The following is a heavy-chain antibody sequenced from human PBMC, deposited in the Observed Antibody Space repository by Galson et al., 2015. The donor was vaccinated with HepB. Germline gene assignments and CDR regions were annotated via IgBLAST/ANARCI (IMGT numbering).Heavy chain of an antibody. CDR2: INSDGSST. CDR3: ERVFWGQQWLGGSGMDV. CDR1: GFTFSSYW. Sequence: SLRLSCAASGFTFSSYWMHWVRQAPGKGLVWVSRINSDGSSTSYADSVKGRFTISRDNAKNTLYLQMNSLRAEDTAVYYCERVFWGQQWLGGSGMDVWGQGTTVTVSS. V-gene: IGHV3-74*01. J-gene: IGHJ6*02. D-gene: IGHD6-19*01.